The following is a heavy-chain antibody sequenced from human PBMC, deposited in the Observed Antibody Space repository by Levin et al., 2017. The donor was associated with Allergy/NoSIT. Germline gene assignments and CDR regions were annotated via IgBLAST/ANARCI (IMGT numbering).Heavy chain of an antibody. CDR1: GFTFSSYS. CDR3: ARDSLGRITMVRGVIIDY. D-gene: IGHD3-10*01. J-gene: IGHJ4*02. V-gene: IGHV3-21*01. Sequence: LSLTCAASGFTFSSYSMNWVRQAPGKGLEWVSSISSSSSYIYYADSVKGRFTISRDNAKNSLYLQMNSLRAEDTAVYYCARDSLGRITMVRGVIIDYWGQGTLVTVSS. CDR2: ISSSSSYI.